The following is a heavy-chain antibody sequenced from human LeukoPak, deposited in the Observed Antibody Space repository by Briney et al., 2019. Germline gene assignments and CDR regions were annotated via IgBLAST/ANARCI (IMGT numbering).Heavy chain of an antibody. CDR1: GYTFTGYY. J-gene: IGHJ6*03. V-gene: IGHV1-2*06. Sequence: GASVKVSCKASGYTFTGYYMHWVRQAPGQGLEWMGRINPNSGGTNYAQKFQGRVAMTRDTSTSTAYMELSRLRSDDTAVYYCARDHGDYDVVYYYYYMDVWGKGTTVTVSS. D-gene: IGHD4-17*01. CDR3: ARDHGDYDVVYYYYYMDV. CDR2: INPNSGGT.